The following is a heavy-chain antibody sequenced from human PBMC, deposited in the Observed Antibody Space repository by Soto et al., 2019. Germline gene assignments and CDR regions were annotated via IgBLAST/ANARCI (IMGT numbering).Heavy chain of an antibody. V-gene: IGHV4-61*01. CDR1: GGSVSSGSQY. J-gene: IGHJ4*02. CDR2: IYYSGST. Sequence: SETLSLTCIVSGGSVSSGSQYWSWIRQPPGKGLEWIGYIYYSGSTNYNPSLKSRVTISLDTSKNQFSLKLSSVTAADTAVYYCARDRSQFYFDYWGLGTLVTVSS. CDR3: ARDRSQFYFDY.